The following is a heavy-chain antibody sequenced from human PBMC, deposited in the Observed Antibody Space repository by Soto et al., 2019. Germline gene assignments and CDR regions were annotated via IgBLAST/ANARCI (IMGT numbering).Heavy chain of an antibody. J-gene: IGHJ4*02. CDR1: GFIFSNYG. D-gene: IGHD3-10*02. CDR2: MSYDGSDT. Sequence: QVQLVESGGGVVQPGRSLTLSCVGSGFIFSNYGMHWVRQTPGKGLEWVAFMSYDGSDTFYGDSVKGRFTISRNNSKNTLFLHMSNLRAEDTAMYYCTIVRVADSALDHWGQGTLVTVSS. V-gene: IGHV3-30*03. CDR3: TIVRVADSALDH.